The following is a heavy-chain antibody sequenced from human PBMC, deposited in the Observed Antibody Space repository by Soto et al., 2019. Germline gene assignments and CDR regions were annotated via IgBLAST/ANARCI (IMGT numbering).Heavy chain of an antibody. Sequence: PGESLKISCEVSGLSVTANYMSWVRQAPGKGLEWVSVIYSGGSTYYADSVKGRFTISRDNSKNTPYLQMNSLRAEDTAVYYCARDNYDFWSGYYNPFFYYGMDVWGQGTTVTVSS. CDR3: ARDNYDFWSGYYNPFFYYGMDV. CDR1: GLSVTANY. CDR2: IYSGGST. D-gene: IGHD3-3*01. J-gene: IGHJ6*02. V-gene: IGHV3-53*01.